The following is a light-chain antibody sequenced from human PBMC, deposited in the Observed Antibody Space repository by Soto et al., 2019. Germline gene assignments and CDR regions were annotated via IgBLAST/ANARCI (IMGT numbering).Light chain of an antibody. V-gene: IGLV2-14*02. J-gene: IGLJ1*01. Sequence: QSVLTQPASVSGSPGQSITISCTGTSSDVGSYNLVSWYQQHPGKAPKLMIYEGSKRPSGVSNRFSGSKSGNTASLTISGLQAEDEADYYCGSFTNTYSYVFGTGTRSPS. CDR1: SSDVGSYNL. CDR2: EGS. CDR3: GSFTNTYSYV.